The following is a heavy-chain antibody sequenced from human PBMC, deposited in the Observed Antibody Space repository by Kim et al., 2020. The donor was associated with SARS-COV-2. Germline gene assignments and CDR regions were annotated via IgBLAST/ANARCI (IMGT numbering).Heavy chain of an antibody. CDR1: GFTVSSNY. CDR2: IYSGGST. CDR3: ARDRGKRDGMDV. V-gene: IGHV3-66*01. Sequence: GGSLRLSCAASGFTVSSNYMSWVRQAPGKGLEWVSVIYSGGSTYYADSVKGRFTISRDNSKNTLYLQMNSLRAEDTAVYYCARDRGKRDGMDVWGQGTTVTVSS. J-gene: IGHJ6*02.